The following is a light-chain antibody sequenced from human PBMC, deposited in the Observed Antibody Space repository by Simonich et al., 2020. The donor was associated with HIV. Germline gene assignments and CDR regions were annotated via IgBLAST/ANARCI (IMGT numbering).Light chain of an antibody. J-gene: IGLJ3*02. V-gene: IGLV2-14*03. CDR3: SSYTGNSTWV. CDR2: DVN. CDR1: SSDFSGHNY. Sequence: QSALTQPASVSGSPGQSITISCTGTSSDFSGHNYVSCYNQHPGNAPKLMFYDVNKRPSGVSNRFSGSKSGNTASLTISGLQAEDEADYYCSSYTGNSTWVFGGGTKLTLL.